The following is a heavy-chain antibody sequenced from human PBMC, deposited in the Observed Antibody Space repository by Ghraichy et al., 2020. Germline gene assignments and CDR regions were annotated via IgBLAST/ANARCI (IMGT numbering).Heavy chain of an antibody. Sequence: ASVKVSCKASGYTFTSYGNSWVRQAPGQGLEWMGWISAYNGNTNYAQKLQGRVTMTTDTSTSTAYMELRSLRSDDTAVYYCARNRDRGYYYYGMDVWGQGTTVTVSS. CDR2: ISAYNGNT. CDR3: ARNRDRGYYYYGMDV. D-gene: IGHD5-24*01. V-gene: IGHV1-18*04. J-gene: IGHJ6*02. CDR1: GYTFTSYG.